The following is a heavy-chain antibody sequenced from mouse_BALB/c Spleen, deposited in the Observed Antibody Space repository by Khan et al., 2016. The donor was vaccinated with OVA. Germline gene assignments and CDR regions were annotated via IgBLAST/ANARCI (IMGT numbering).Heavy chain of an antibody. CDR3: ARDYGSRYWYFDV. V-gene: IGHV3-5*02. D-gene: IGHD1-1*01. J-gene: IGHJ1*01. CDR2: IYYSGTV. CDR1: GISITSGNYR. Sequence: EVQLQESGPGLVKPSQTVSLTCTVTGISITSGNYRWSWIRQFPGNKLEWIGNIYYSGTVTYNPSLTSRTTITRDTSKNQFFLEMNSVTAEDTATYYCARDYGSRYWYFDVWGAGTTVTVSS.